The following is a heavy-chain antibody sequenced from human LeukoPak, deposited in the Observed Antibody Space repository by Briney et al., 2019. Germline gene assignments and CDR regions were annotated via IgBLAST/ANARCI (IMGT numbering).Heavy chain of an antibody. CDR2: IYSGGST. J-gene: IGHJ6*03. CDR3: AKAYYYGSGSYYMGWYYMDV. D-gene: IGHD3-10*01. Sequence: GGSLRLSCAASGFTVSSNYMSWVRQAPGKGLEWVSVIYSGGSTYYADSVKGRFTISRDNSKNTLYLQMNSLRAEDTAVYYCAKAYYYGSGSYYMGWYYMDVWGKGTTVTLSS. CDR1: GFTVSSNY. V-gene: IGHV3-53*01.